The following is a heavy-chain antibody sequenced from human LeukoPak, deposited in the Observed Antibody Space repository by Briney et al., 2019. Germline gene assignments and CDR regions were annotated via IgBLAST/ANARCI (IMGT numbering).Heavy chain of an antibody. CDR1: DGSISDSY. CDR3: ARDAYGGNSWGWFDP. CDR2: IFYTGFT. J-gene: IGHJ5*02. Sequence: SETLSLTCTVSDGSISDSYWSWIRQSPGKGLEWVGYIFYTGFTHYNPSLESRVTISVDTSKNQFSLRLNSVTAADTAVYYCARDAYGGNSWGWFDPWGQGTLVTVSS. D-gene: IGHD4-23*01. V-gene: IGHV4-59*01.